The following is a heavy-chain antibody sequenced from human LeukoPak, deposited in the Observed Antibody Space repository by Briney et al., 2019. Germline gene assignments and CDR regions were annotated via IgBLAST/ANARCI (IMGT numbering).Heavy chain of an antibody. CDR3: TTDGVGVEGATYDN. V-gene: IGHV3-15*01. CDR1: GFTFINAW. CDR2: IKAKAHCRTL. Sequence: GGSLRLSCAASGFTFINAWMACVRQAPGKGLEWVGRIKAKAHCRTLEYAAPVEGRFTIQRNDSKNTLYLKMNSLKTEETSVYYCTTDGVGVEGATYDNWGQGTLVSVSS. D-gene: IGHD1-26*01. J-gene: IGHJ4*02.